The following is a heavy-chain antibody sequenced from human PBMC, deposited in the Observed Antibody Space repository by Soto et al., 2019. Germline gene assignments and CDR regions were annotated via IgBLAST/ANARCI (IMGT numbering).Heavy chain of an antibody. Sequence: QVQLQESGPGLLKPSETLSLPCSVSGGPIRSYYLSWVRQAPGKGLEWIAYIAYTGIPAYNPSLRRRVTIAGDTFQNLFSLKITSVTAPDTSVYYCVREGFSGSEALNYWGQGILVTASS. J-gene: IGHJ4*02. CDR3: VREGFSGSEALNY. D-gene: IGHD5-12*01. V-gene: IGHV4-59*01. CDR1: GGPIRSYY. CDR2: IAYTGIP.